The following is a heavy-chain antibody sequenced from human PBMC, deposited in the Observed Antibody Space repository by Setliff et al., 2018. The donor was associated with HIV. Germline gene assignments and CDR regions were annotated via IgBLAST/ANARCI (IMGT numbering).Heavy chain of an antibody. Sequence: PGGSLRLSCAASGFIFSNYWMSWVRRAPGKGLEWVANIRQDGSEKYHVDSVRGRFTLSRDNAQNSLYLQMSSLKVEDTAVYYCARVRLYNAALDYWGQGTLVTVSS. CDR3: ARVRLYNAALDY. J-gene: IGHJ4*02. CDR1: GFIFSNYW. D-gene: IGHD3-10*01. CDR2: IRQDGSEK. V-gene: IGHV3-7*03.